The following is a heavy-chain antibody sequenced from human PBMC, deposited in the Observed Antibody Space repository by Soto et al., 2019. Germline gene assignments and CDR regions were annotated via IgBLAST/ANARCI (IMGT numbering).Heavy chain of an antibody. CDR3: GRDGALGDTAVVDS. J-gene: IGHJ4*02. CDR1: GFTFSTYG. CDR2: IWFDGSNK. Sequence: QVQLVESGGGVVQPGKSLRLSCTASGFTFSTYGMHWVCQAPGKGLEWVAVIWFDGSNKYHGGSLKGRFTISRDNSKDTLYLQMNNLRAEDTAVYFCGRDGALGDTAVVDSWGEGTLVTVSS. V-gene: IGHV3-33*01. D-gene: IGHD5-18*01.